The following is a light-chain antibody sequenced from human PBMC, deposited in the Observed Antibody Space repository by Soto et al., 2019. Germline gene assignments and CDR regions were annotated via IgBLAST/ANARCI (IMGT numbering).Light chain of an antibody. V-gene: IGLV2-8*01. J-gene: IGLJ1*01. CDR2: EVS. CDR1: SSDVGGYNY. Sequence: ALTQPPSASGSPGQSVTISCTGTSSDVGGYNYVSWYQQHPGKAPKLMIYEVSKRPSGVPDRFSGSKSGNTASLTVSGLQAEDEADYYCSSYAGSYRVFGTGTKVTVL. CDR3: SSYAGSYRV.